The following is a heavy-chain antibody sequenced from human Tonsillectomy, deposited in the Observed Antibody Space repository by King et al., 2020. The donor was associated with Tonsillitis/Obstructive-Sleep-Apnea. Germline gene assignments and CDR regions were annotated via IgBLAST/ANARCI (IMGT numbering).Heavy chain of an antibody. Sequence: VQLVESGGGXVXPGGSLRXSCAXSGFTFSSYSXNWVRQAPGKGLEWVSYISSSSSTIYYADAVKGRFTISRDNAKNSLYLQMNSLRDGDTAVYYCARDLNYYGSGSYYLVWGQGTLVTVSS. V-gene: IGHV3-48*02. D-gene: IGHD3-10*01. CDR2: ISSSSSTI. J-gene: IGHJ4*02. CDR1: GFTFSSYS. CDR3: ARDLNYYGSGSYYLV.